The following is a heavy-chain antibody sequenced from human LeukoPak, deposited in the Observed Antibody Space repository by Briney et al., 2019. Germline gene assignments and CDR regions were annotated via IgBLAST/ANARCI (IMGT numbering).Heavy chain of an antibody. CDR1: GFTFSSYT. V-gene: IGHV3-30-3*01. CDR2: ISHDGGNK. J-gene: IGHJ4*02. D-gene: IGHD6-19*01. Sequence: GGSLRLSCAASGFTFSSYTMHWVRQAPDKGLDWVAVISHDGGNKYYADSVKGRFTISRDNSKNTLYLQMNGLRAEETAMYYCATPYTSGWSLYFDNWGQGTLVTVSS. CDR3: ATPYTSGWSLYFDN.